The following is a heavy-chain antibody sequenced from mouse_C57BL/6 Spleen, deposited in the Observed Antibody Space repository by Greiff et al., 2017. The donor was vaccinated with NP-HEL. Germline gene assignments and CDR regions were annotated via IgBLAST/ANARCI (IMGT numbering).Heavy chain of an antibody. CDR2: INPSSGYT. CDR3: AKLRADRDFDV. Sequence: VQLQQSGAELAKPGASVKLSCKASGYTFTSYWMHWVKQRPGQGLEWIGYINPSSGYTKYNQKFKDKATLTADKSSSTAYMQLSSLTYEDSAVYYCAKLRADRDFDVWGTGTTVTVSS. J-gene: IGHJ1*03. D-gene: IGHD1-1*01. CDR1: GYTFTSYW. V-gene: IGHV1-7*01.